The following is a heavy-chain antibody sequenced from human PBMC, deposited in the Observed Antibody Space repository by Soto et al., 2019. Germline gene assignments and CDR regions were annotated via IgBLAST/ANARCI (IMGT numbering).Heavy chain of an antibody. CDR1: GFTFSSHW. Sequence: GGSLRLSCETSGFTFSSHWMHWVRQVPGKGLVWVSRLNGDGTTTNYADSVKGRFTISRDNAKNTVYLQMSSLRAEDTAVYYCARGIRIYYAMDVWGQGTTVTVSS. CDR2: LNGDGTTT. V-gene: IGHV3-74*01. D-gene: IGHD2-15*01. CDR3: ARGIRIYYAMDV. J-gene: IGHJ6*02.